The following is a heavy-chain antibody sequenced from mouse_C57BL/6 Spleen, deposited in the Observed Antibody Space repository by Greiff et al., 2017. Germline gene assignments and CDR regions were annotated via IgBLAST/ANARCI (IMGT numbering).Heavy chain of an antibody. J-gene: IGHJ4*01. CDR1: GYAFSSYW. D-gene: IGHD2-4*01. V-gene: IGHV1-80*01. CDR3: ASAGLRLDYYAMDY. CDR2: IYPGDGDT. Sequence: QVQLQQSGAELVKPGASVKISCKASGYAFSSYWLNWVKQRPGQGLEWIGQIYPGDGDTNYNGKFKGKATLTADKSSSTAYMQLGSLTSEDSAVYFFASAGLRLDYYAMDYWGQGTSVTVSS.